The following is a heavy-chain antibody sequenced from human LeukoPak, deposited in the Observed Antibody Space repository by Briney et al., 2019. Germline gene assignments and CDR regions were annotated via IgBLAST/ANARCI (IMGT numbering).Heavy chain of an antibody. D-gene: IGHD3-10*01. V-gene: IGHV4-39*07. CDR3: ARGLGYYGSGRWDY. J-gene: IGHJ4*02. CDR2: IYYSGST. CDR1: GGSISSSSYY. Sequence: PSETLSLTCTVSGGSISSSSYYWGWIRQPPGKGLEWIGSIYYSGSTYYNPSLKSRVTISVDTSKNQFSLKLSSVTAADTAVYYCARGLGYYGSGRWDYWGQGTLVTVSS.